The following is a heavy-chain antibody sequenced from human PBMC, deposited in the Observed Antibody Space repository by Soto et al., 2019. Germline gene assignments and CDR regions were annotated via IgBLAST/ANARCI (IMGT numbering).Heavy chain of an antibody. CDR1: GGSISSDSYY. Sequence: PSETLSLTCTVSGGSISSDSYYWGWIRQPPGKGLEWIGSIYYSGSAYYSPSLKSRVTMSVDTSKNQLSLKLSSVTAADTAVYYCARLHCNSPNCVPLDPWGQGTLVTVSS. CDR3: ARLHCNSPNCVPLDP. D-gene: IGHD2-2*01. J-gene: IGHJ5*02. CDR2: IYYSGSA. V-gene: IGHV4-39*01.